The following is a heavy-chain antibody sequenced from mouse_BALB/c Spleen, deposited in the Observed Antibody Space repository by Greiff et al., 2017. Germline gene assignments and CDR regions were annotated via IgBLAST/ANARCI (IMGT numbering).Heavy chain of an antibody. D-gene: IGHD1-1*01. V-gene: IGHV5-6-5*01. CDR1: GFTFSSYA. J-gene: IGHJ2*01. Sequence: EVKLMESGGGLVKPGGSLKLSCAASGFTFSSYAMSWVRQTPEKRLEWVASISSGGSTYYPDSVKGRFTISRDNARNILYLQMSSLRSEDTAMYYCARGRDYYGSDYFDYWGQGTTLTVSS. CDR3: ARGRDYYGSDYFDY. CDR2: ISSGGST.